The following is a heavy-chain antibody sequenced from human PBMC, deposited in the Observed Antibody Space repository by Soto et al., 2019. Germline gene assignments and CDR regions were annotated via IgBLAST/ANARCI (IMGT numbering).Heavy chain of an antibody. J-gene: IGHJ4*02. Sequence: QVQLVQSGAEVKKPGASVKVSCRASGYTFISYYIHWVRQAPGQGLEWMGLINPSDAYTDYAQKVQGRVTLNRETSTSIVYMELSSLRSEDTAIYYCARDHVDTPMTNFDYWGQGTLVTVSS. V-gene: IGHV1-46*01. CDR2: INPSDAYT. CDR3: ARDHVDTPMTNFDY. CDR1: GYTFISYY. D-gene: IGHD5-18*01.